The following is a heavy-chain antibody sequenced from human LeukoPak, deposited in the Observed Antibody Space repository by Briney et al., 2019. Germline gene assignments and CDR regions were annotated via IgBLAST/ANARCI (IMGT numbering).Heavy chain of an antibody. CDR3: ARAPGTMIVVDY. CDR1: GFTFSSYA. Sequence: GGSLRLSCAASGFTFSSYAMHWVRQAPGKGLKWVAVTSFDGSDNYYADSVKGRFTISRDNSKNALYLQMNSLRPDDTAVYYCARAPGTMIVVDYWGQGTLVTVSS. J-gene: IGHJ4*02. V-gene: IGHV3-30*04. D-gene: IGHD3-22*01. CDR2: TSFDGSDN.